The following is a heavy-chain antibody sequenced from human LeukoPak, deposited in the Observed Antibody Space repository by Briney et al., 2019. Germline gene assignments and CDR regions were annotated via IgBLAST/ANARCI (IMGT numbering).Heavy chain of an antibody. CDR1: GGSFSGYY. Sequence: RTSETLSLTCAVYGGSFSGYYWSWIRQPPGKGLEWIGEINHSGSTNYNPSLKSRVTISVDTSKNQFSLKLSSVTAADTAVYYCARYVWGSYPGLYYFDYWGQGTLVTVSS. J-gene: IGHJ4*02. CDR2: INHSGST. CDR3: ARYVWGSYPGLYYFDY. V-gene: IGHV4-34*01. D-gene: IGHD3-16*02.